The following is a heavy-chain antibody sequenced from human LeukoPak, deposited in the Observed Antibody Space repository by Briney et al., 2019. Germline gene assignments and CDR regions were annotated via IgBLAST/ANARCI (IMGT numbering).Heavy chain of an antibody. CDR2: MNPNNGNT. CDR1: GFTFTSYD. J-gene: IGHJ5*02. Sequence: ASVKVSCKASGFTFTSYDINWVRQASGQGLEWMGWMNPNNGNTGYAQKFQGRVTMTGDTSISTAYMELRGLRSEDTAVYYCVRDGEGAAISVNYWFDPWGQGTLVTVSS. CDR3: VRDGEGAAISVNYWFDP. D-gene: IGHD2-2*02. V-gene: IGHV1-8*01.